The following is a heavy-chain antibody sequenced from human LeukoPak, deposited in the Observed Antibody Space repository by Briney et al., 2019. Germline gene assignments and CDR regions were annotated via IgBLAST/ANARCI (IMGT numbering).Heavy chain of an antibody. Sequence: GGSLRLSCAASGFTFSNAWMSWVRQAPGKGLEWVGRIKSKTGGGTTDYAAPVKGRFTISRDDSKNTLYLQMNSLKTEDTAVYYCAKVRSGSYYSWLNYFDYWGQGTLVTVSS. CDR3: AKVRSGSYYSWLNYFDY. D-gene: IGHD1-26*01. CDR2: IKSKTGGGTT. J-gene: IGHJ4*02. CDR1: GFTFSNAW. V-gene: IGHV3-15*01.